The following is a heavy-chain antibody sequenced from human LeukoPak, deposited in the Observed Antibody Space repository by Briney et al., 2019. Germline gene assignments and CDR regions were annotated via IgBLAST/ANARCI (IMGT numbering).Heavy chain of an antibody. CDR3: ARGDYETHGYQTR. J-gene: IGHJ4*02. D-gene: IGHD3-22*01. Sequence: ASVKVSCKASGYIFTSYVLHWVRQAPGQGLEWMGWNNTNTGNPTYAQGFTGRFVFSLDTSVSTAYLQISSLKADDTAIYYCARGDYETHGYQTRWGQGTLVTVSS. V-gene: IGHV7-4-1*02. CDR2: NNTNTGNP. CDR1: GYIFTSYV.